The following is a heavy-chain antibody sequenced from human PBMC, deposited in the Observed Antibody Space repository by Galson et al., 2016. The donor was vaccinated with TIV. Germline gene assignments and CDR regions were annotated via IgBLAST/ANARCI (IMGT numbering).Heavy chain of an antibody. V-gene: IGHV4-34*01. CDR1: GGSFTGHY. Sequence: LTCALHGGSFTGHYWSWIRQPPGKGLEWIAEINHSGITNFNPSLTSRVTISIDTSKNHLSLRLSSVTAADTAVYYCARGISAYYFYNYMDVWGKGTTVAVSS. J-gene: IGHJ6*03. CDR3: ARGISAYYFYNYMDV. CDR2: INHSGIT. D-gene: IGHD6-19*01.